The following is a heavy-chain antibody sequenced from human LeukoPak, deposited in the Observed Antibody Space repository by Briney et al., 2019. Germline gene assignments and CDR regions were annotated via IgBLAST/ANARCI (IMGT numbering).Heavy chain of an antibody. Sequence: PSETLSLTCTVSGGSISSYYWSWIRQPPGKGLEWIGYIYYSGSTNYNPSLKSRVTLSVDTSKNQFSLKLSSVTAADTAVYYCARGGGNWPLDYWGQGTLVTVSS. J-gene: IGHJ4*02. V-gene: IGHV4-59*01. CDR2: IYYSGST. D-gene: IGHD4-23*01. CDR3: ARGGGNWPLDY. CDR1: GGSISSYY.